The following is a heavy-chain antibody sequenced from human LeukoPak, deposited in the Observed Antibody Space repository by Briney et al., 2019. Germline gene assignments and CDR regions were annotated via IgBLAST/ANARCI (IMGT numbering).Heavy chain of an antibody. D-gene: IGHD3-10*01. CDR1: GYTFRRNG. CDR2: IIGSDYNT. J-gene: IGHJ4*02. Sequence: GGSLRLSCAAPGYTFRRNGMSWVRQAPGKGLEWVSTIIGSDYNTYYADSVKGRFTISRDNSANTLYLQMNSLRAEDTALYYCAKDGGSYFIYYVYFWGQGTRVTVS. V-gene: IGHV3-23*01. CDR3: AKDGGSYFIYYVYF.